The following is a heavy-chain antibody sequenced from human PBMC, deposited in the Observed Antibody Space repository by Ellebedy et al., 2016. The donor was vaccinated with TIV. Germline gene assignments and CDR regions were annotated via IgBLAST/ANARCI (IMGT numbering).Heavy chain of an antibody. CDR1: GFTFSSYW. D-gene: IGHD3-9*01. V-gene: IGHV3-7*01. CDR2: IRQDGSEK. J-gene: IGHJ4*02. CDR3: ARLDVLTGYYVRGGEFDY. Sequence: GGSLRLXCAASGFTFSSYWMSWVRQAPGKGLEWVANIRQDGSEKYYVDSVKGRFTISRDNAKNSLFLQMNSLRAEDTAVYYCARLDVLTGYYVRGGEFDYWGQGTLVTVSS.